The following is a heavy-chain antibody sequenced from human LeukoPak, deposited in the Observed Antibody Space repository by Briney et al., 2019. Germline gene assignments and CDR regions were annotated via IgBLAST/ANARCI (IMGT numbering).Heavy chain of an antibody. CDR1: GYTFTSYY. D-gene: IGHD2-2*01. CDR3: AKGGDLVVVPAALGFDP. Sequence: GASVKVSCKASGYTFTSYYMHWVRQAPGQGLEWMGIINPSGGSTSYAQKFQGRVTMTRDTSTSTVYMELSSLRSEDTAVYYCAKGGDLVVVPAALGFDPWGQGTLVTVSS. CDR2: INPSGGST. V-gene: IGHV1-46*01. J-gene: IGHJ5*02.